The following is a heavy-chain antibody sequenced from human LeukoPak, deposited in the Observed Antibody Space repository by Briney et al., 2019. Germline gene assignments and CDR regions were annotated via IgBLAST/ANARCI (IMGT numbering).Heavy chain of an antibody. CDR3: ARGSSSWSTFDY. V-gene: IGHV1-2*02. D-gene: IGHD6-13*01. Sequence: ASVKVSCKASGYTFTDYYMLWVRQAPGQGLEWMGWINPNSGATKYAQKFQGRVTMTRDRSISTAYMELSRLRSDDTAVCYCARGSSSWSTFDYWGQGTLVTVSS. CDR1: GYTFTDYY. CDR2: INPNSGAT. J-gene: IGHJ4*02.